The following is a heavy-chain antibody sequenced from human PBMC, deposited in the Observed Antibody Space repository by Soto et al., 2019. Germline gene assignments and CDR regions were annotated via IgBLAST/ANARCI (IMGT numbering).Heavy chain of an antibody. J-gene: IGHJ6*03. V-gene: IGHV3-7*04. D-gene: IGHD5-12*01. CDR1: GFTFSTYW. CDR3: ARERAFYSGYDLYYYYYMDV. CDR2: IKQDGSEK. Sequence: PGGSLRLSCAASGFTFSTYWMSWVRQAPGKGLEWVANIKQDGSEKYYVDSVKGRFTISRDNAKNSLYLQMNSLRAEDTAVYYCARERAFYSGYDLYYYYYMDVWGKGTTVTVSS.